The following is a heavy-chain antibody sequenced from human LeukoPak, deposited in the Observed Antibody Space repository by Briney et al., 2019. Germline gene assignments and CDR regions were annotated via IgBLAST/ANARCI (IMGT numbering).Heavy chain of an antibody. J-gene: IGHJ6*03. CDR3: ARELRFFMDV. CDR1: GFTFSSYA. Sequence: KTGGSLRLSCAASGFTFSSYAMSWVRQAPGKGLEWVSSISSSSSYIYYADSVKGRFTISRDNAKNSLYLQMNSLRAEDTAVYYCARELRFFMDVWGKGTTVTVSS. CDR2: ISSSSSYI. D-gene: IGHD4-17*01. V-gene: IGHV3-21*01.